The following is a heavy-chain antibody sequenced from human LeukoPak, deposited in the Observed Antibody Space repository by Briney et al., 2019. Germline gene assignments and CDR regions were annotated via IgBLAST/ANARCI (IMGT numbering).Heavy chain of an antibody. CDR2: IWYDGSNK. D-gene: IGHD4/OR15-4a*01. J-gene: IGHJ6*04. CDR3: ARDWDYYGASYGMDV. CDR1: GFTFSSYG. V-gene: IGHV3-33*01. Sequence: GGSLRLSCAASGFTFSSYGMHWVRQAPGKGLEWVAVIWYDGSNKYYADSVKGRFTISRDNSKNTLYLQINSLRAEDTAVYYCARDWDYYGASYGMDVWGKGTTVTVSS.